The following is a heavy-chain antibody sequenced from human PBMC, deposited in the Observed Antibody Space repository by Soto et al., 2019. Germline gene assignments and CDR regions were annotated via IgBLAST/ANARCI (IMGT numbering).Heavy chain of an antibody. J-gene: IGHJ5*02. V-gene: IGHV4-4*02. D-gene: IGHD6-13*01. Sequence: SETLSLTCAVSSGSISSSNWWSWVRQPPGKGLEWIGEIYHSGSTNYNPSLKSRVTISVDKSKNQFSLKLRSVTAADTAVYYCARDAGAGQSNRKNWFDPWGQGTLVTVSS. CDR2: IYHSGST. CDR3: ARDAGAGQSNRKNWFDP. CDR1: SGSISSSNW.